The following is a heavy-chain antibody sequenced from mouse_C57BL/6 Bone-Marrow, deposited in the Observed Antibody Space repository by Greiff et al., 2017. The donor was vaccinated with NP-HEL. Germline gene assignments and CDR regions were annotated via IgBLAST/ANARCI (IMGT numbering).Heavy chain of an antibody. CDR3: ARDGSKGYFDV. V-gene: IGHV5-4*01. Sequence: EVKLVESGGGLVKPGGSLKLSCAASGFTFSSYAMSWVRQTPEKRLEWVATISDGGSYTYYPDNVKGRFTISRDNAKNNLYLQMSHLKSEDTAMYYCARDGSKGYFDVWGTGTTVTVSS. CDR1: GFTFSSYA. CDR2: ISDGGSYT. J-gene: IGHJ1*03. D-gene: IGHD2-5*01.